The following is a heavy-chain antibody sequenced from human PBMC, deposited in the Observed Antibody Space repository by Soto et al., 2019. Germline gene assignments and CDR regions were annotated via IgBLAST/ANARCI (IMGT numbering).Heavy chain of an antibody. V-gene: IGHV3-23*01. J-gene: IGHJ5*02. Sequence: GGSLRLSCAASGFTFSSYAMSWDRQAPGKGLEWVSAISGSGGSTYYADSVKGRFTISRDNSKNTLYLQMNSLRAEDTAVYYCGKGVVPAAIRYNWFDPWGKGTLVTVSS. CDR1: GFTFSSYA. D-gene: IGHD2-2*01. CDR3: GKGVVPAAIRYNWFDP. CDR2: ISGSGGST.